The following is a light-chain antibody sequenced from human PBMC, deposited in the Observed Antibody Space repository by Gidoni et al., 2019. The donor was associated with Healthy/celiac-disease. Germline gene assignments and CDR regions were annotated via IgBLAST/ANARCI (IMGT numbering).Light chain of an antibody. J-gene: IGLJ3*02. CDR1: TGAVTSGYY. Sequence: QPVVPQEPSLTVSPGGTVTLTCASSTGAVTSGYYPNWFQQKPGQAPRALIYLTSNKHSWTPARFSGSLLGGKAALTLSGVQPEDEAEYYCLLYYGGAQVFGGGTKLTVL. CDR2: LTS. CDR3: LLYYGGAQV. V-gene: IGLV7-43*01.